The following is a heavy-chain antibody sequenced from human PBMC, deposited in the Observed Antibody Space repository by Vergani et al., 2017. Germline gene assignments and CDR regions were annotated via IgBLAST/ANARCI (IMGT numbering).Heavy chain of an antibody. Sequence: QVQLVQSGAEVKKPGASVKVSCKASGYTFTGYYMHWVRQAPGQGLEWMGWINPIFGTANYAQKFQGRVTITADESTSTAYMELSSLRSEDTAVYYCARFPLPRDIVVVVAPHWGQGTLVTVSS. CDR1: GYTFTGYY. J-gene: IGHJ4*02. CDR2: INPIFGTA. D-gene: IGHD2-15*01. CDR3: ARFPLPRDIVVVVAPH. V-gene: IGHV1-69*01.